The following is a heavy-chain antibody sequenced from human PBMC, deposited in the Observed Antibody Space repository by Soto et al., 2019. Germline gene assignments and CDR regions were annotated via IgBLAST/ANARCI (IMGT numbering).Heavy chain of an antibody. D-gene: IGHD6-13*01. CDR2: IYYSGST. CDR1: GGSISSYY. J-gene: IGHJ4*02. CDR3: ARSGYGLEWDY. Sequence: PSETLSLTCTVSGGSISSYYWSWIRQPPGKGLEWIGYIYYSGSTNYNPSLKSRVTISVDTSKNQFSLKVSSVTAADTAVYYCARSGYGLEWDYWGQGALVTVSS. V-gene: IGHV4-59*08.